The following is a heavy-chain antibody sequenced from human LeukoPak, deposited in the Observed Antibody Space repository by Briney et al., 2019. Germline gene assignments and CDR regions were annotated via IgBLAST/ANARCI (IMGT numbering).Heavy chain of an antibody. V-gene: IGHV3-23*01. J-gene: IGHJ4*02. CDR1: GFTFSSHA. CDR3: TTKRGYSYGYAD. CDR2: IRGSDDST. Sequence: GGSLRLSCAASGFTFSSHAMSWVRQAPGKGLEWVSTIRGSDDSTYYADSVKGRFTISRDNSKNTLYLQMNSLRAEDTAVYYCTTKRGYSYGYADWGQGTLVTVSS. D-gene: IGHD5-18*01.